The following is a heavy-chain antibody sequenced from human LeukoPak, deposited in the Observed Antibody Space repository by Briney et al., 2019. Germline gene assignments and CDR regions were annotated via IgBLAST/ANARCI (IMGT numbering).Heavy chain of an antibody. CDR1: GGSFSGYY. J-gene: IGHJ4*02. V-gene: IGHV4-34*01. Sequence: SETLSLTCAVYGGSFSGYYWSWIRQPPGKGLEWIGEINHSGSTNYNPSLKSRVTISVDTSKNQFSLKLSSVTAADTAVYYCARAYSSNWNVDYWGQGTLVTVSS. CDR3: ARAYSSNWNVDY. D-gene: IGHD6-13*01. CDR2: INHSGST.